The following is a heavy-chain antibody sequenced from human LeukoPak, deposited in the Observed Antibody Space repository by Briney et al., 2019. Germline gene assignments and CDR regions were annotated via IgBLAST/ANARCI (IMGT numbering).Heavy chain of an antibody. CDR3: AREAPYYYDSSGYYENWFDP. V-gene: IGHV1-18*01. Sequence: RRASVSVSCKASGYTFTSYGISWVRQAPGQGLEWMGWISAYNGNTNYAQKLQGRVTMTTDTSTSTAYMELRSLRSDDTAVYYCAREAPYYYDSSGYYENWFDPWGQGTLVTVSS. D-gene: IGHD3-22*01. J-gene: IGHJ5*02. CDR1: GYTFTSYG. CDR2: ISAYNGNT.